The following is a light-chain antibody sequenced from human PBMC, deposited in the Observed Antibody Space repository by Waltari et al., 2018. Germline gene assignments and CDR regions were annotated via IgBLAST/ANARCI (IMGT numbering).Light chain of an antibody. CDR1: QTVPLNY. V-gene: IGKV3-20*01. CDR3: QQYATSPLT. J-gene: IGKJ4*01. CDR2: DAS. Sequence: EIVLTQSPGTLSLPPGERATLSCRASQTVPLNYLAWYQQKPGQAPRLLIYDASNRATGIPDRFSGSESGTDFTLTIRRLEPEDFAVYYCQQYATSPLTFGGGTKVEIK.